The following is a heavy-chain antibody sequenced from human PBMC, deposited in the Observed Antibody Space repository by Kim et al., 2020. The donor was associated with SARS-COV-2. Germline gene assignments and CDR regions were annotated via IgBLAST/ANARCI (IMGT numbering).Heavy chain of an antibody. CDR3: AIGYCSSTSCLGGY. Sequence: ASVKVSCKASGYTFTSYDINWVRQATGQGLEWMGWMNPNSGNTGYAQKFQGRVTMTRNTSISTAYMELSSLRSEDTAVYYCAIGYCSSTSCLGGYWGQGALVTVSS. CDR2: MNPNSGNT. CDR1: GYTFTSYD. V-gene: IGHV1-8*01. D-gene: IGHD2-2*01. J-gene: IGHJ4*02.